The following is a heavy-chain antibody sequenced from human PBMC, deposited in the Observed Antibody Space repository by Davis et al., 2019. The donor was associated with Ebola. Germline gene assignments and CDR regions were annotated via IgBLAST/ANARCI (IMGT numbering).Heavy chain of an antibody. CDR2: IRYDGSNK. V-gene: IGHV3-30*02. D-gene: IGHD1-26*01. J-gene: IGHJ4*02. CDR1: GFTFSSYG. CDR3: AKQRGVGAIDYDY. Sequence: GESLKISCAASGFTFSSYGMHWVRQAPGKGLEWVAFIRYDGSNKYYADSVKGRFTISRDNSKNTLYLQMNSLRADDTAVYYCAKQRGVGAIDYDYWSRGTVVTVSS.